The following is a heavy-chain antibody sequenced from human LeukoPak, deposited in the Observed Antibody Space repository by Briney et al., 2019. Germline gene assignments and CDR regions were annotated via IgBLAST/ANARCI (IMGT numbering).Heavy chain of an antibody. V-gene: IGHV1-2*02. Sequence: ASVKVSCKASGYTFTGYYMHWVRQAPGQGLEWMGWINPNSGGTNYAQKFQGRVTMTRDTSISTAYMELSSLRSEDTAVYYCAAYYDSSGYYYSFDYWGQGTLVTVSS. CDR3: AAYYDSSGYYYSFDY. CDR1: GYTFTGYY. CDR2: INPNSGGT. J-gene: IGHJ4*02. D-gene: IGHD3-22*01.